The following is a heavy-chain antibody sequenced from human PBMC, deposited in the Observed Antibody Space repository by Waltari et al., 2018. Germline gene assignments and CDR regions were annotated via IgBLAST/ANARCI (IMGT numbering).Heavy chain of an antibody. CDR3: ARDLGSSDY. J-gene: IGHJ4*02. D-gene: IGHD2-2*01. Sequence: EVQVLESGGGLVQPGGSLRLSCAASGFTFTNYPMTWVRQAPGNGLEWVSSVSGGGGTTYYADSVKGRFTIARDNSKNTLFLQMNSLRAEDTAVYYCARDLGSSDYWGQGTLVTVSS. CDR1: GFTFTNYP. CDR2: VSGGGGTT. V-gene: IGHV3-23*01.